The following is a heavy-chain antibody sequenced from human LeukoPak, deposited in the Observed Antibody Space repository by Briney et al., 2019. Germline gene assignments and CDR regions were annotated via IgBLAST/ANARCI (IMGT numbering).Heavy chain of an antibody. Sequence: SVKVSCKASGGTFSSYAISWVRQAPGQGLAWMGGIIPIFGTANYAQKFQGRVTITSDKSTSTDYMELSRLRSEYTAVYDCARDLYESRVYSFDPWGQGTLVTVSS. V-gene: IGHV1-69*06. D-gene: IGHD3-22*01. CDR3: ARDLYESRVYSFDP. CDR2: IIPIFGTA. CDR1: GGTFSSYA. J-gene: IGHJ5*02.